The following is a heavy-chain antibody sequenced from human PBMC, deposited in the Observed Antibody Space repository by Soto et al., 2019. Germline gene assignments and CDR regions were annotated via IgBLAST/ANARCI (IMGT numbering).Heavy chain of an antibody. V-gene: IGHV1-24*01. CDR2: FDPEDGET. Sequence: ASVKVSCKASGYTFTSYGISWVRQAPGKGLEWMGCFDPEDGETIYAQKFQGRVTMTEDTSTDTAYMELSSLRSEDTAVYYCATLQPAYHYVRGYWGQGTLVTVSS. CDR1: GYTFTSYG. D-gene: IGHD2-2*01. CDR3: ATLQPAYHYVRGY. J-gene: IGHJ4*02.